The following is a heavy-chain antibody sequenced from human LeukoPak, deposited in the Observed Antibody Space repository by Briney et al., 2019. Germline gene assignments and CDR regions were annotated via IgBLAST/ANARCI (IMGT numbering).Heavy chain of an antibody. Sequence: GGSLRLSCAASGFTFSSYAMSWVRQAPGKGLEWVSAISGSGGSTYYADSVKGRFTISRDNSKNTLYLQMNSLRAEDTAVYYCAKGSGGWELPHPFDYWGQGTLVTVSS. J-gene: IGHJ4*02. D-gene: IGHD1-26*01. CDR2: ISGSGGST. CDR1: GFTFSSYA. CDR3: AKGSGGWELPHPFDY. V-gene: IGHV3-23*01.